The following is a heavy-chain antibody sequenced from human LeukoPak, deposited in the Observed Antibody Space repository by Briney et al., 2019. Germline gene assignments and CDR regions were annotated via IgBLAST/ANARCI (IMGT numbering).Heavy chain of an antibody. J-gene: IGHJ3*02. V-gene: IGHV3-21*01. CDR1: GFTFSSYS. D-gene: IGHD3-22*01. Sequence: GGSLRLSCAASGFTFSSYSMNWVRQAPGKGLEWVSSTSSSSSYIYYADSVKGRFTISRDNAKNSLYLQMNSLRAEDTAVYYCARDTYYYDSSDWEDVFDIWGQGTMVTVSS. CDR2: TSSSSSYI. CDR3: ARDTYYYDSSDWEDVFDI.